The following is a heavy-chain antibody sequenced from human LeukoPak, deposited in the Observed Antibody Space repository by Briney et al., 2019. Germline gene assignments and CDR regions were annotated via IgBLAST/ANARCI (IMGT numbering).Heavy chain of an antibody. Sequence: GGSLRLSCAASGFTFSSYTINWVRQAPGKGLEWVSYISSSSSNIYYADCVKGRFSISRDNAKNSLYLQMNSLRDEDTAVYYCARGGSGFDNWGQGTLVTVSS. CDR1: GFTFSSYT. CDR3: ARGGSGFDN. D-gene: IGHD3-16*01. CDR2: ISSSSSNI. J-gene: IGHJ4*02. V-gene: IGHV3-48*02.